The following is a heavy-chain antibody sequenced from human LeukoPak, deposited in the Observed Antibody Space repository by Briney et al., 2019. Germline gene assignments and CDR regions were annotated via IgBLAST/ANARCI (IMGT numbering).Heavy chain of an antibody. Sequence: GGSLRLSCAASGFTVSSNYMSWVRQAPGKGLEWVATIKPDGIENYYVDSVKGRFTISRDNAKNSLYLQMNSLRAEDTAVYYCATLCSDFWGQGALVTVSS. D-gene: IGHD2-15*01. CDR3: ATLCSDF. V-gene: IGHV3-7*05. CDR2: IKPDGIEN. CDR1: GFTVSSNY. J-gene: IGHJ4*02.